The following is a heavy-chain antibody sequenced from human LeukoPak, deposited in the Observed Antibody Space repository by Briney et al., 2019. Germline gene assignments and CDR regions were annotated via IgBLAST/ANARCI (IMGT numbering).Heavy chain of an antibody. D-gene: IGHD2-15*01. J-gene: IGHJ4*02. Sequence: SVKVSCKASGGTFSSYAISWVRQAPGQGLEWMGGIIPIFGTANYAQKFQGRVTITADESTSTAYMELSSMRSEDTAVYYCARDTIPDCSGGSCYGHVSYFDYWGQGTLVTVSS. CDR3: ARDTIPDCSGGSCYGHVSYFDY. V-gene: IGHV1-69*13. CDR2: IIPIFGTA. CDR1: GGTFSSYA.